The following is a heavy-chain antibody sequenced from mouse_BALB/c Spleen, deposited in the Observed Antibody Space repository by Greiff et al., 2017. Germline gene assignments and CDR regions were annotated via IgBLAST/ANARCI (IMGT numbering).Heavy chain of an antibody. CDR1: GFTFSSYG. D-gene: IGHD2-3*01. CDR3: ARADGWPSYGYVDV. CDR2: ISSGGSYT. Sequence: EVKLVESGGDLVKPGGSLKLSCAASGFTFSSYGMSWVRQTPDKRLEWVATISSGGSYTYYPDSVKGRFTISRDNAKNTLYLQMSSRKSEDTAMYYCARADGWPSYGYVDVWGAGST. J-gene: IGHJ1*01. V-gene: IGHV5-6*01.